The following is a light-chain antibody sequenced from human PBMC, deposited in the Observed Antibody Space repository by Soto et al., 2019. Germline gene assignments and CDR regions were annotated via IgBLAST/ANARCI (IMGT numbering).Light chain of an antibody. CDR1: SSDVGGHNY. J-gene: IGLJ2*01. CDR3: SSYTSGSTLVV. CDR2: EVS. Sequence: QSALTQPASVSGSPGQSITISCTGTSSDVGGHNYVSWYQQHPGKAPKRMIYEVSNRPSGVSNRFSGSKSGNTDSLTVSGLQAEDEADYYCSSYTSGSTLVVFGGGTKLTVL. V-gene: IGLV2-14*01.